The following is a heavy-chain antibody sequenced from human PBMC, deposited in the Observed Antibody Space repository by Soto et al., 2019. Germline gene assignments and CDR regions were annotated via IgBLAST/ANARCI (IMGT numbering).Heavy chain of an antibody. CDR1: GFTFDDYA. V-gene: IGHV3-9*01. D-gene: IGHD3-3*01. Sequence: EVQLVESGGGLVQPGRSLRLSCAASGFTFDDYAMHWVRQAPGKGLEWVSGISWNSGSIGYADSVKGRFTISRDNAKNSLYLQMNSLRAEDTALYYCTKDIDCWSGYSDYWGQVTLVTHSS. J-gene: IGHJ4*02. CDR2: ISWNSGSI. CDR3: TKDIDCWSGYSDY.